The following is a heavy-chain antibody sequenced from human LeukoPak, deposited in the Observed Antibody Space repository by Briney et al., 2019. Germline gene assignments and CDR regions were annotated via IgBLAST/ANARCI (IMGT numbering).Heavy chain of an antibody. V-gene: IGHV4-59*01. CDR1: GGSISSYY. CDR3: ARGVIGEWLFSYYYYYMDV. CDR2: IYYSGSA. Sequence: SETLSLTCTVSGGSISSYYWSWIRQPPGKGLEWVGYIYYSGSANYNPSLKSRVTISVDTSKNQFSLKLSSVTAADTAVYYCARGVIGEWLFSYYYYYMDVWGKGTTVTVSS. J-gene: IGHJ6*03. D-gene: IGHD3-3*01.